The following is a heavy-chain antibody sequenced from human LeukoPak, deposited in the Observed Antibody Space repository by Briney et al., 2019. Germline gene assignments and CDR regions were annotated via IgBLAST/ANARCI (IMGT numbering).Heavy chain of an antibody. CDR3: ATSPRVGITGAGAFDY. CDR1: GFTFSSYA. D-gene: IGHD6-13*01. CDR2: ISYDGSNK. V-gene: IGHV3-30-3*01. Sequence: GRSLRLSCAASGFTFSSYAMHWVRQAPGKGLEWVAVISYDGSNKYYADSVKGRFTISRDDSKNTLYLQMNSLRAEDTAVFYCATSPRVGITGAGAFDYWGQGTLVTVSS. J-gene: IGHJ4*02.